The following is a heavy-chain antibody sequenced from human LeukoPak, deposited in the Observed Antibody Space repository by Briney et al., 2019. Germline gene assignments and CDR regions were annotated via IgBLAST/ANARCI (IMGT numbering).Heavy chain of an antibody. CDR2: ISFSGGST. D-gene: IGHD6-13*01. CDR3: AKDRAGGSVWYAFDP. V-gene: IGHV3-23*01. Sequence: GGSLRLSCAASGFIFSNSAMSWARQAPGKGLEWVSVISFSGGSTDYADSVKGRFTLSRDNSKNTLYLQMNSLRPDDTAVYYCAKDRAGGSVWYAFDPWGQGTLVTVSS. CDR1: GFIFSNSA. J-gene: IGHJ5*02.